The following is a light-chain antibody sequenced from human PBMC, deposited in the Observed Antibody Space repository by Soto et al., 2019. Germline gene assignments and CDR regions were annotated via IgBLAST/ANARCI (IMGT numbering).Light chain of an antibody. Sequence: QSVLTQPPSVSAAPGQKVTISCSGSSCNIGNNYVSWYQQLPGTAPKLLIYDNNKRPSGIPDRFSGSKSGTSATLGITGLQTGDEADYYCGTWDSSLSAFPFGGGTKLTVL. CDR1: SCNIGNNY. V-gene: IGLV1-51*01. CDR3: GTWDSSLSAFP. CDR2: DNN. J-gene: IGLJ2*01.